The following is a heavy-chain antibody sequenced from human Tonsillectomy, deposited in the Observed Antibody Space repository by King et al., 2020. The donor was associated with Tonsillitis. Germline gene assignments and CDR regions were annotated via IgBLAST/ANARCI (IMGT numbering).Heavy chain of an antibody. CDR2: IYSGGST. Sequence: VQLVESGGGLIQPGGSLRLSCAASGFTVSSNYMSWVRQAPGKGLEWVSVIYSGGSTYYADSVKGRFTISRDNSKNTLYLQMNSLRAEDTAVYYCAIRPTHYDFWSGYYLSGMDVWGQGTTVTVSS. CDR1: GFTVSSNY. CDR3: AIRPTHYDFWSGYYLSGMDV. J-gene: IGHJ6*02. V-gene: IGHV3-53*01. D-gene: IGHD3-3*01.